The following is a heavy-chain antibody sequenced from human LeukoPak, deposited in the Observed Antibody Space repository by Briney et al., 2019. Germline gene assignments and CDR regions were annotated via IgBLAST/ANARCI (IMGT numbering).Heavy chain of an antibody. D-gene: IGHD3-3*01. CDR3: ARDGDFWSGYYYYFDY. J-gene: IGHJ4*02. V-gene: IGHV3-30-3*01. CDR1: GFTFSSYA. Sequence: PGGSLRLSCAASGFTFSSYAMHWVRQAPGKGLEWVAVISYDGSNKYYADSVKGRFTISRDNSKNTLYLQMNSLRAEDTAVYYCARDGDFWSGYYYYFDYWGQGTLVTVSS. CDR2: ISYDGSNK.